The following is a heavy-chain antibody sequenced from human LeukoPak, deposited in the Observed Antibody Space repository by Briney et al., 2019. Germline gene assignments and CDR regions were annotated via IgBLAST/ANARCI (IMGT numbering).Heavy chain of an antibody. Sequence: SGGSLRLSCAASGFTFSSYAMSWVRQAPGKGLEWVSGISGSGSSTYYADSVKGRFTISRDNSKNTLYLQMNSLRAEGTAVYYCAKEWTYYYDSSGYYWGDPFDIWGQGTMVTVSS. CDR2: ISGSGSST. CDR1: GFTFSSYA. CDR3: AKEWTYYYDSSGYYWGDPFDI. J-gene: IGHJ3*02. D-gene: IGHD3-22*01. V-gene: IGHV3-23*01.